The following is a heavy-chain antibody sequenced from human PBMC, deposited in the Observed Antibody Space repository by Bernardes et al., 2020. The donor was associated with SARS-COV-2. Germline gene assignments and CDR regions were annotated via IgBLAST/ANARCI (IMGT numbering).Heavy chain of an antibody. CDR1: GGSITDYY. Sequence: SETLSLTCAVSGGSITDYYWSWIRQSPGEGLEWIGEVNESGSTAYNPSLESRVTISVDTSKNLFSLKVTPVTAADTAVYYCARGGSPRWGSTRCYSCDSGYWFHPWGQGTLVTVSS. CDR3: ARGGSPRWGSTRCYSCDSGYWFHP. CDR2: VNESGST. D-gene: IGHD2-2*01. V-gene: IGHV4-34*01. J-gene: IGHJ5*02.